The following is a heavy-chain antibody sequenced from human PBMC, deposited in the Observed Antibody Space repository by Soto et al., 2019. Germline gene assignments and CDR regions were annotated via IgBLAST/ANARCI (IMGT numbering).Heavy chain of an antibody. J-gene: IGHJ5*02. CDR1: GYTFTSYY. CDR3: ARGGGSSGWPRYWFDP. V-gene: IGHV1-46*01. CDR2: INPSGGST. Sequence: QVQLVQSGAEVKKPGASVKVSCKASGYTFTSYYMHWVRQAPGQGLEWMGIINPSGGSTSYAQKFQGRVTMTRDTSTSTVYMELSSLRSEDTAVYYCARGGGSSGWPRYWFDPWGQGTLVTVSS. D-gene: IGHD6-19*01.